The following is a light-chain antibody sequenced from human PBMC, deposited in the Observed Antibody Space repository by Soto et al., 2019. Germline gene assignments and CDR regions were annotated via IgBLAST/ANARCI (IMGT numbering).Light chain of an antibody. CDR3: SSYTGSSTLV. V-gene: IGLV2-14*01. Sequence: QSALTQPASVSGSPGQSITISCTGTSSDVGGYNYVSWYQQHPGKAPKLMIYEVSNRPSGVSNRFSGSKFGNTASLTISGLQAEDEADYYCSSYTGSSTLVLGGGTKVTVL. CDR2: EVS. CDR1: SSDVGGYNY. J-gene: IGLJ2*01.